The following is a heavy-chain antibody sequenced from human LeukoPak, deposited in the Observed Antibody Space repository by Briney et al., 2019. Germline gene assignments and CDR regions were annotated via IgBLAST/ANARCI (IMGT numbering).Heavy chain of an antibody. J-gene: IGHJ4*02. CDR1: GFTFNTYG. Sequence: GGSLRLSCAASGFTFNTYGMNWVRQAPGQGLEWISRIIHFGATTYYADSVRGRFTVSRDNSKNTLYLQMNSLRAEDTAVYYCAKDLYSGSYYPFDYWGQGTLVTVSS. CDR3: AKDLYSGSYYPFDY. V-gene: IGHV3-23*01. CDR2: IIHFGATT. D-gene: IGHD1-26*01.